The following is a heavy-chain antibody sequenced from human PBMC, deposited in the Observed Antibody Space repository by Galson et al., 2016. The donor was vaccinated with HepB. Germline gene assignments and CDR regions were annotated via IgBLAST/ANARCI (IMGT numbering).Heavy chain of an antibody. Sequence: SLRLSCAASGFSFSTYSMHWVRQAPGKGLEWVSSISGDTNYIYYADSVKGRFTISRDNAKNSLYLQMNSLRAEDTAVCYCASSQRVGDPNCSSISCYIDYWGQGTLVTVSS. CDR1: GFSFSTYS. CDR2: ISGDTNYI. J-gene: IGHJ4*02. D-gene: IGHD2-2*02. CDR3: ASSQRVGDPNCSSISCYIDY. V-gene: IGHV3-21*01.